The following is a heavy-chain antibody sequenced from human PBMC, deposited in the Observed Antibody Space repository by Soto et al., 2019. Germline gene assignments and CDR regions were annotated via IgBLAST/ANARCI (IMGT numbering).Heavy chain of an antibody. V-gene: IGHV3-21*01. Sequence: EVQLVESGGGLVKPGGSLRLSCAAFGFTFSSYSWNWVRQAPGKGLEWVSSISSSSSYIYYADSVKGRFTISRDNTKNSLYLQVATLRAEDTAVYYCASLIVSAGSDWFDPWGEGCLVTV. CDR1: GFTFSSYS. CDR2: ISSSSSYI. D-gene: IGHD6-13*01. CDR3: ASLIVSAGSDWFDP. J-gene: IGHJ5*02.